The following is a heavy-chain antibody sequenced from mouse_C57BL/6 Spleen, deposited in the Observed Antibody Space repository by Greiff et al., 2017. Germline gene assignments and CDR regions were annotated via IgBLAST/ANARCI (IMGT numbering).Heavy chain of an antibody. CDR3: ARGGGSSYYYYAMDY. J-gene: IGHJ4*01. CDR2: IDPNSGGT. D-gene: IGHD1-1*01. Sequence: QVQLQQPGAELVKPGASVKLSCKASGYTFTSYWMHWVKQRPGRGLEWIGRIDPNSGGTKYNEKFKSKATLTVDKPSSTAYMQLRSLTSEDSAVYDCARGGGSSYYYYAMDYWGQGTSVTVSS. V-gene: IGHV1-72*01. CDR1: GYTFTSYW.